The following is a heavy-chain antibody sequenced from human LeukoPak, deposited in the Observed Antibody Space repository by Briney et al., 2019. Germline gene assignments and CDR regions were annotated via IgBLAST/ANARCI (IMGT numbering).Heavy chain of an antibody. Sequence: SETLSLTCTVSGGSISSSSYYWGWIRQPPGKGLEWIGSIYYSGSTYYNPSLKSRVTISVDTSKNQFSLKLSSVTAADTAVYYCARVRGDSFGTYAPPHFDYWGQGTLVTVSS. V-gene: IGHV4-39*07. CDR3: ARVRGDSFGTYAPPHFDY. CDR1: GGSISSSSYY. J-gene: IGHJ4*02. D-gene: IGHD2-2*01. CDR2: IYYSGST.